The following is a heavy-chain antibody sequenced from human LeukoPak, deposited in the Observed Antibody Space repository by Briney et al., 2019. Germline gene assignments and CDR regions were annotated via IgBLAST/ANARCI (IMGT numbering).Heavy chain of an antibody. Sequence: GGSLRLSCAASGFTSSNSWMSWVRQAPEKGLEWVANIKQDGSQTYYMVSVRGRFTISRDNAENSLFLQMNGLRAEDTAVYYCTTQNYAHSFDTWGQGTLVTVSS. CDR2: IKQDGSQT. CDR3: TTQNYAHSFDT. J-gene: IGHJ3*02. V-gene: IGHV3-7*05. D-gene: IGHD2-2*01. CDR1: GFTSSNSW.